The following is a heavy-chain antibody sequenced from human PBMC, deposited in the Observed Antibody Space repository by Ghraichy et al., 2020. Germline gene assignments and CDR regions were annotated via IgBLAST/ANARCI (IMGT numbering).Heavy chain of an antibody. D-gene: IGHD3-10*01. J-gene: IGHJ4*02. CDR3: TRGRYRWFGELAEEVDY. CDR2: IKSKTDGGTT. Sequence: GGSLRLSCAASGFTFSNAWMSWVRQAPGKRLEWVGRIKSKTDGGTTDYAAPVKGRFTISRDDSKNTLYLQMNSLKTEDTAVYYCTRGRYRWFGELAEEVDYWGQGTLVTVSS. V-gene: IGHV3-15*01. CDR1: GFTFSNAW.